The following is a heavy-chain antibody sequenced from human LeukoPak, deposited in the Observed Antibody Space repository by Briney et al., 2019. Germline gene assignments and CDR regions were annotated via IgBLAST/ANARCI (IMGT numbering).Heavy chain of an antibody. CDR1: GYTFTSYG. CDR3: AMLHSMTGADC. CDR2: ISAYNGNT. Sequence: ASVKVSFKASGYTFTSYGISWVRQAPGQGLEWMGWISAYNGNTNYAQKLQGRVTMTTDTSTSTAYMELRSLRSDDTAVYYCAMLHSMTGADCWGQGTLVTVSS. J-gene: IGHJ4*02. D-gene: IGHD3-9*01. V-gene: IGHV1-18*01.